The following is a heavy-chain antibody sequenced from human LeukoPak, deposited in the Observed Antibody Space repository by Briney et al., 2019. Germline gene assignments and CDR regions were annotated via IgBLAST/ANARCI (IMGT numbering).Heavy chain of an antibody. CDR2: ISSSSSTI. J-gene: IGHJ4*02. V-gene: IGHV3-48*04. CDR1: GFTFSSYS. Sequence: GGSLRLSCAASGFTFSSYSMNWVRQAPGKGLEWVSYISSSSSTIYYADSVEGRFTISRDNAKNSLYLQMNSLRAEDTAVYYCAKDKTGYSYGPFDYWGQGTLVTVSS. CDR3: AKDKTGYSYGPFDY. D-gene: IGHD5-18*01.